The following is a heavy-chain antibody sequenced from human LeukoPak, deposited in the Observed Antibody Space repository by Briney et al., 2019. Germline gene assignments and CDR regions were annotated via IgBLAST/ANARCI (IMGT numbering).Heavy chain of an antibody. D-gene: IGHD3-3*01. Sequence: GGSLRLSCAASGFTVSSNFMSWVRQAPGKGLEWVSVIYSGGSTYYADSVKGRFTISRDNSKNTLYLHMNNLRAEDTAVYYCARVSGEFGVVDPYYFDYWGQGTLVTVSS. CDR1: GFTVSSNF. CDR2: IYSGGST. CDR3: ARVSGEFGVVDPYYFDY. V-gene: IGHV3-53*01. J-gene: IGHJ4*02.